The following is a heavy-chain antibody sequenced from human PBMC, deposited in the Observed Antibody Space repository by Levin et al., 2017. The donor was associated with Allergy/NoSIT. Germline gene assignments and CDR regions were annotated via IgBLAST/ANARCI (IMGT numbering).Heavy chain of an antibody. J-gene: IGHJ3*02. CDR1: GFTFSSYG. CDR3: AKLDIVVVVAAPDAFDI. D-gene: IGHD2-15*01. Sequence: PGGSLRLSCAASGFTFSSYGMHWVRQAPGKGLEWVAVISYDGSNKYYADSVKGRFTISRDNSKNTLYLQMNSLRAEDTAVYYCAKLDIVVVVAAPDAFDIWGQGTMVTVSS. CDR2: ISYDGSNK. V-gene: IGHV3-30*18.